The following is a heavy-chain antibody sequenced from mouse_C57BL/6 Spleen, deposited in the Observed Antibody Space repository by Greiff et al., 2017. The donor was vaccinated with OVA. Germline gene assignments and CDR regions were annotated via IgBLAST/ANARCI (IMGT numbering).Heavy chain of an antibody. J-gene: IGHJ4*01. Sequence: VQRVESGPGLVQPSQSLSITCTVSGFSLTSYGVHWVRQSPGKGLEWLGVIWSGGSTDSNAAFISRLSIIKDNSKSQVFFKMNRLQADDTAIYYCARNWDVVYYAMDYWGQGTSVTVSA. CDR1: GFSLTSYG. D-gene: IGHD4-1*01. CDR3: ARNWDVVYYAMDY. V-gene: IGHV2-2*01. CDR2: IWSGGST.